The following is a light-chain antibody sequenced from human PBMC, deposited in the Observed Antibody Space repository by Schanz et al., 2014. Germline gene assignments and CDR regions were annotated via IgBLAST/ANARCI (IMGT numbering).Light chain of an antibody. Sequence: EIVLTQSPATLSLSPGERATLSCRASQSVSSYLAWYLQKPGQAPRLLIYDASNRATGIPARFSGSGSETDFTLTINSLQSDDFAVYHCHQYEKWPPWTFGQXTKVEVK. J-gene: IGKJ1*01. CDR1: QSVSSY. CDR3: HQYEKWPPWT. V-gene: IGKV3-11*01. CDR2: DAS.